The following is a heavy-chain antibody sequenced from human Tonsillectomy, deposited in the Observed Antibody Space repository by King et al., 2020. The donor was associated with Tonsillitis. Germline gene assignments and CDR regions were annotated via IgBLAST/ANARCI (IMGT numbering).Heavy chain of an antibody. CDR1: GITFSRYA. V-gene: IGHV3-23*04. CDR3: AKHPIGASVVAYDI. J-gene: IGHJ3*02. D-gene: IGHD4/OR15-4a*01. Sequence: VQLVESGGGLVQPGGSLRLSCVASGITFSRYAVMWVRQATGKGLEWVSAMGSRGDDTYYAHDVRGRFTISSDNSENTLYLHMSSLSVAYTALYYCAKHPIGASVVAYDIWGQGTLVSVSS. CDR2: MGSRGDDT.